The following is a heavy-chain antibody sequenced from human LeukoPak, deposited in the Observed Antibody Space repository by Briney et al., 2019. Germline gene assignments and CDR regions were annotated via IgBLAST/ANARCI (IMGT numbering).Heavy chain of an antibody. V-gene: IGHV3-30*03. D-gene: IGHD1-14*01. J-gene: IGHJ3*02. CDR3: ARDYDRKAFDI. CDR2: ISYDGSNK. Sequence: GGSLRLSCAASGFSFSSFWMTWVRQAPGKGLEWVAVISYDGSNKYYADSVKGRFTISRDNSKNTLYLQMNSLRAEDTAVYYCARDYDRKAFDIWGQGTMVTVSS. CDR1: GFSFSSFW.